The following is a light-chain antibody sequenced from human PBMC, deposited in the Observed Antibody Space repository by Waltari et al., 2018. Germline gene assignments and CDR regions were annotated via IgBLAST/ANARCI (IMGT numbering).Light chain of an antibody. CDR3: QQLNTYPYT. J-gene: IGKJ2*01. V-gene: IGKV1-9*01. CDR1: QDINTY. Sequence: QLTQSPSSLSASVGDRVTITCRASQDINTYLAWYQLKPGKAPKLLISTSPTLQTGVPSRFSGSGSGPDFTLTITSLQPEDLATYYCQQLNTYPYTFGQGTKLEIK. CDR2: TSP.